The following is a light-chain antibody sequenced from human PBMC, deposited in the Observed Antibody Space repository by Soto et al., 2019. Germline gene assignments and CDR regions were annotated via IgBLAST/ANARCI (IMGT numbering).Light chain of an antibody. J-gene: IGKJ4*01. Sequence: EIVLTQSPATLSVSPGERATFSCRASQSVGSNFAWYQQKPGQAPRLLIFASSTRATGVPARFSGSGSGTEFTLTISSLQSEDFAVYYCQQYGDWPLTFGGGAKVEIE. V-gene: IGKV3-15*01. CDR1: QSVGSN. CDR2: ASS. CDR3: QQYGDWPLT.